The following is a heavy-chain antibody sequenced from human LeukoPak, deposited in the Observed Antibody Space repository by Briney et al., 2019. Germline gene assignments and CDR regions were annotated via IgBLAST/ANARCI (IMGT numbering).Heavy chain of an antibody. Sequence: GGSLRLSCAASGFTFRTSGMNWVRQAPGKGLEWVSAISGSGGRTFYADSVKGRLTISRDNSKNTLYLQLNRLRAEDTAVYYCAKGSSGWFQDAFDIWGQGTMVTVSS. CDR3: AKGSSGWFQDAFDI. J-gene: IGHJ3*02. D-gene: IGHD6-19*01. CDR1: GFTFRTSG. CDR2: ISGSGGRT. V-gene: IGHV3-23*01.